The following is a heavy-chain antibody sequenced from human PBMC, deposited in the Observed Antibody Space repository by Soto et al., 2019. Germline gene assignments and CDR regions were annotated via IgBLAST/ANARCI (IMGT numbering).Heavy chain of an antibody. J-gene: IGHJ6*02. CDR1: GGSISSGGYY. V-gene: IGHV4-31*02. D-gene: IGHD6-13*01. CDR3: ARDRSSRWLRSSSWPPYNHYGMDV. CDR2: IYYSGST. Sequence: SETLSLTCTVSGGSISSGGYYWSWLRQHPGKGLEWIGYIYYSGSTYYNPSLKSRVTISVDTSKNQFSLKLSSVTAADTSLYYCARDRSSRWLRSSSWPPYNHYGMDVWGQGTTVTVSS.